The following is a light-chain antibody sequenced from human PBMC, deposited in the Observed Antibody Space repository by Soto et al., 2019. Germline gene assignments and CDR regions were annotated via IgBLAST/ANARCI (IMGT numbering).Light chain of an antibody. CDR1: QSVSNSY. CDR3: QQYGRSSLT. Sequence: ELVLTQSPGTLSLSPGERATLTCXASQSVSNSYLAWYQQKPGQAPRLLIYGASRRATGIPDRFSGSGSGTDFTLTSSRLEPEDFAVYYCQQYGRSSLTFGGGTKVDIK. CDR2: GAS. J-gene: IGKJ4*01. V-gene: IGKV3-20*01.